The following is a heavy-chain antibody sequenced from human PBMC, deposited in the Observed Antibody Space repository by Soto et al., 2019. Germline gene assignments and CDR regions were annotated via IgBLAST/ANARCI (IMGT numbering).Heavy chain of an antibody. CDR1: GGSFSGYY. Sequence: PSETLSLTCAVYGGSFSGYYWSWIRQPPGKGLEWIGEISHSGSTNYNPSLKSRVTISVDTSKNQFSLKLSSVTAADTAVYYCARNGYGSGSYYPNFDYWGQGTLVTVSS. D-gene: IGHD3-10*01. CDR2: ISHSGST. V-gene: IGHV4-34*01. CDR3: ARNGYGSGSYYPNFDY. J-gene: IGHJ4*02.